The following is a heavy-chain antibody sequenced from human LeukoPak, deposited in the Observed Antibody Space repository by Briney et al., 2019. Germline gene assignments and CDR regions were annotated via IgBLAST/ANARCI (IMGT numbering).Heavy chain of an antibody. V-gene: IGHV4-34*01. J-gene: IGHJ6*03. D-gene: IGHD6-13*01. CDR3: ARGAYSSSWRNYYYYMDV. CDR1: GGSFSGYY. CDR2: INHSGST. Sequence: PSETLSLTCAVYGGSFSGYYWSWIRQPPRKGLEWIGEINHSGSTNYNPSLKSRVTISVDTSKNQFSLKLSSVTAADTAVYYCARGAYSSSWRNYYYYMDVWGKGTTVTVSS.